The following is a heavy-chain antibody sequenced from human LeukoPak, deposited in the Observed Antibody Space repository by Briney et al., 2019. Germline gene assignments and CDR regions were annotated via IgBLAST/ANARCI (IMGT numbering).Heavy chain of an antibody. Sequence: GGSLRLSCAASGFTFSSYGMHWVRQAPGNGLEWVAVIWYDGSNKYYADSVKGRFTISRDNSKNTLYLQMNSLRAEDTAQYYCARGTTRSCYSGLAFWGQGTLVTVSS. D-gene: IGHD2-21*02. CDR3: ARGTTRSCYSGLAF. CDR2: IWYDGSNK. J-gene: IGHJ4*02. CDR1: GFTFSSYG. V-gene: IGHV3-33*01.